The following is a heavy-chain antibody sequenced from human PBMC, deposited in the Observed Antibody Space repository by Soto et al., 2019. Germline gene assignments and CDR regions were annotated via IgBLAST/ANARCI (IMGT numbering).Heavy chain of an antibody. CDR3: ARSAVGLGYYGSGSYSYYGMDV. CDR1: GGSISSYY. D-gene: IGHD3-10*01. Sequence: SETLSLTCTVSGGSISSYYWSWIRQPPGNGLEWIGYIYYSGSTNYNPSLKSRVTISVDTSKNQFSLKLSSVTAADTAVYYCARSAVGLGYYGSGSYSYYGMDVWGQGTTVTVSS. CDR2: IYYSGST. J-gene: IGHJ6*02. V-gene: IGHV4-59*01.